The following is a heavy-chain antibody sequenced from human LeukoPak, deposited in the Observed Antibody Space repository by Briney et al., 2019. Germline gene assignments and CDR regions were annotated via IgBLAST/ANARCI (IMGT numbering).Heavy chain of an antibody. V-gene: IGHV3-7*03. D-gene: IGHD3-16*02. J-gene: IGHJ4*02. Sequence: PGGSLRLSCAASGFTFSSYWMSWVRQAPGKGLEWVANIKQDGSEKYYVDSVKGRFTISRDNAKNSLYLQMNSLRAEDTAVYYCARDSMIGALDYVWGSYRYKRYYFDYWGQGTLVTVSS. CDR3: ARDSMIGALDYVWGSYRYKRYYFDY. CDR1: GFTFSSYW. CDR2: IKQDGSEK.